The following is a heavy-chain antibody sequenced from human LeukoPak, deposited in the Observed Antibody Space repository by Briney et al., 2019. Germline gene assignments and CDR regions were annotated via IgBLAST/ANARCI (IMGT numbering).Heavy chain of an antibody. CDR2: INAGNGNT. J-gene: IGHJ4*02. CDR3: ARAVINYGDLGY. Sequence: ASVKVSCKASGYTFTSYAMHWVRQAPGQRLEWMGWINAGNGNTKYSQKFQGRVTITRDTSASTAYMELSSLRSEDTAVYYCARAVINYGDLGYWGQGTLVTVSS. V-gene: IGHV1-3*01. D-gene: IGHD4-17*01. CDR1: GYTFTSYA.